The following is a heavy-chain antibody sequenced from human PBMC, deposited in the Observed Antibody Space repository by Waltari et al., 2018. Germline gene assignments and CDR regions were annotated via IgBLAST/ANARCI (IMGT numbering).Heavy chain of an antibody. D-gene: IGHD3-16*01. V-gene: IGHV3-23*01. J-gene: IGHJ4*02. CDR2: ISGSGGST. CDR1: GFTFSSYA. CDR3: AKDAQGGAWTSTYYYFDY. Sequence: EVQLLESGGGLVQHGGSLRLSCAASGFTFSSYAMSWVRQAPGKGLEWVSAISGSGGSTYYADSVKGRFTISRDNSKNTLYLQMNSLRAEDTAVYYCAKDAQGGAWTSTYYYFDYWGQGTLVTVSS.